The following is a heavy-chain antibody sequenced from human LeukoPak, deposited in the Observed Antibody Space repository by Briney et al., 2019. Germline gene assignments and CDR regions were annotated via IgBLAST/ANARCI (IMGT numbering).Heavy chain of an antibody. Sequence: SGGSLRLSCAASGLAFSNSSMGWVRQAPGKGLEWVLTISGTDSSTYYAASVKGRFTISRDNSKNTLYLQMTRLRVDDTALYYCAARPPVIVAGPFDYWGQGTLVTVSS. V-gene: IGHV3-23*01. D-gene: IGHD5-12*01. CDR1: GLAFSNSS. J-gene: IGHJ4*02. CDR2: ISGTDSST. CDR3: AARPPVIVAGPFDY.